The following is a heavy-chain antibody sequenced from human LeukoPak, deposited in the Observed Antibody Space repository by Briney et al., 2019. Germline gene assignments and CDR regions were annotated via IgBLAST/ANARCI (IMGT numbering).Heavy chain of an antibody. CDR2: MYYSGST. J-gene: IGHJ4*02. CDR1: GGSISSYY. CDR3: AILEGDYYDSSGSGGLDY. D-gene: IGHD3-22*01. Sequence: SETLSLTCTVSGGSISSYYWSWIRQPPGKGLEWIGYMYYSGSTNYNPSLKSRVTISVDTSKNQFSLKLSSVTAADTAVYYCAILEGDYYDSSGSGGLDYWGQGTLVTVSS. V-gene: IGHV4-59*01.